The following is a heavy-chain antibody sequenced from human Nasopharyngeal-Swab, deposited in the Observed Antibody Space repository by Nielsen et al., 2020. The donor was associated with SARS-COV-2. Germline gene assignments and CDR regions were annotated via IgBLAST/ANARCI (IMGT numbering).Heavy chain of an antibody. CDR1: GYSFTRYW. Sequence: GESLKISCKGSGYSFTRYWIGWVRQMPGKGLEWMGIIYPGDSDTRYSPSFEGQVTISADKSISTAYLQWSSLKASDTAMYYCARQRQYCSGGSCYSKWFDPWGQGTLVTVSS. CDR3: ARQRQYCSGGSCYSKWFDP. V-gene: IGHV5-51*01. D-gene: IGHD2-15*01. CDR2: IYPGDSDT. J-gene: IGHJ5*02.